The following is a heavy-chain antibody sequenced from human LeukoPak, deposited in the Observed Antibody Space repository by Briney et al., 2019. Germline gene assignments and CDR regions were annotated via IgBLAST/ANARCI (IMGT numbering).Heavy chain of an antibody. D-gene: IGHD5-18*01. J-gene: IGHJ5*02. CDR1: GYTFTNYG. CDR2: INPNSGGT. CDR3: ARDLQLWLQGNWFDP. Sequence: ASVMVSCKASGYTFTNYGISWVRQAPGQGPEWMGWINPNSGGTNYAQKFQGRVTMTRDTSISTAYMELSRPRSDDTAVYYCARDLQLWLQGNWFDPWGQGTLVTVSS. V-gene: IGHV1-2*02.